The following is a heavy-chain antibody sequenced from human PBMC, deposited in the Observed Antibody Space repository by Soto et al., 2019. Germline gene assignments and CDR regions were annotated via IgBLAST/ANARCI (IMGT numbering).Heavy chain of an antibody. J-gene: IGHJ4*02. D-gene: IGHD2-15*01. Sequence: ASVKVSCKASGYTFTSYGISWVRQAPGQGLEWMGWISAYNGNTNYAQKLQGRVTMTTDTSTSTAYMELRSLGSDDTAVYSCASDSWSGGSCYGHFDYWGQGTLVTVSS. CDR2: ISAYNGNT. CDR1: GYTFTSYG. CDR3: ASDSWSGGSCYGHFDY. V-gene: IGHV1-18*01.